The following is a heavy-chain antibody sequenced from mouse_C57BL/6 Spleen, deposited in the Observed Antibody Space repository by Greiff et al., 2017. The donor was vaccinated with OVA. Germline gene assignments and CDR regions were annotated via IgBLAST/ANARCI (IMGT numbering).Heavy chain of an antibody. D-gene: IGHD2-1*01. V-gene: IGHV1-76*01. CDR2: IYPGSGNT. CDR3: ASGGYYGNYGYFDV. Sequence: QVQLQQSGAELVRPGASVKLSCKASGYTFTDYYINWVKQRPGRGLEWIARIYPGSGNTYYNEKFKGKATLTAEKSSSTAYMQLSSLTSEDSAVYFCASGGYYGNYGYFDVWGTGTTVTVSS. J-gene: IGHJ1*03. CDR1: GYTFTDYY.